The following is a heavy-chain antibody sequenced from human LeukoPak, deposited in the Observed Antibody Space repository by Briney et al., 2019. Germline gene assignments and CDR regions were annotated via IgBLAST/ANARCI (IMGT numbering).Heavy chain of an antibody. Sequence: GGSLRLSCAASGFTISRHYMSWVRQAPGKGLEWVALIYSGGSTYYADSSEGRFTISRDNSKSMLFLQMHSLRADDTAVYYCARGPDVDGYIHAPFDYGGQGALVTVSS. CDR2: IYSGGST. J-gene: IGHJ4*02. CDR1: GFTISRHY. CDR3: ARGPDVDGYIHAPFDY. V-gene: IGHV3-53*01. D-gene: IGHD5-24*01.